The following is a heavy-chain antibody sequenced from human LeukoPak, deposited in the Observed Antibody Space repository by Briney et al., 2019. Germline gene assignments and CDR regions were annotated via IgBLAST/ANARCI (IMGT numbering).Heavy chain of an antibody. Sequence: SQTLSLTCTVPGGSISSGDYYWSWIRQPPGTGLEWIGYIYYSGSTYYNPSLKSRVTISVDTSKNQFSLKLSSVTAADTAVYYCARLYYYDSSGQNWFDPWGQGTLVTVSS. D-gene: IGHD3-22*01. J-gene: IGHJ5*02. CDR3: ARLYYYDSSGQNWFDP. V-gene: IGHV4-30-4*01. CDR1: GGSISSGDYY. CDR2: IYYSGST.